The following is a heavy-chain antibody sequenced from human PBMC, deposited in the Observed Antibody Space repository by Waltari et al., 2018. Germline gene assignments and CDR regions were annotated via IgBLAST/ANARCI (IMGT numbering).Heavy chain of an antibody. J-gene: IGHJ4*02. CDR2: IGSKANSYAT. V-gene: IGHV3-73*01. Sequence: EVQLVESGGGLVQPGGSLKLSCAASGFTFSGSAMHWVRQASGQGLEWVGRIGSKANSYATAYAASVKGRVTISRDDSKNTAYLQMNNLKTEDTAVYYCTSIDYWGQGTLVTVSS. CDR3: TSIDY. CDR1: GFTFSGSA.